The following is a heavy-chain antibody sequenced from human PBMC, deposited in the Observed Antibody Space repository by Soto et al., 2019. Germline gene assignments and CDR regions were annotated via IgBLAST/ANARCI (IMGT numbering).Heavy chain of an antibody. V-gene: IGHV3-48*02. CDR3: ARDRGSSGMFELDV. J-gene: IGHJ3*01. CDR1: QFPFDVYS. D-gene: IGHD6-19*01. CDR2: IRHTTSAT. Sequence: AGSLRLSCVASQFPFDVYSMHWVRQAPGKGLEWVSYIRHTTSATFYADAVKGRFTISRDNRKNSLFLQMNSLRDDDTGVYFCARDRGSSGMFELDVWGPGTLVTVSS.